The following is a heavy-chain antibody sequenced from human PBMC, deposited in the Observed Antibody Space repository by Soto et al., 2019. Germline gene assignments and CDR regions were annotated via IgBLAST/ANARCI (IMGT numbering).Heavy chain of an antibody. D-gene: IGHD3-10*01. CDR1: GGSISSGDYY. Sequence: SETLSLTCTVSGGSISSGDYYWSWIRQPPGKGLEWIGYIYYSGSTYYNPSLKSRVTISVDTSKNQFSLKLSSVTAADTAVYYCAREPSSITMVRGVFDYWGQGTLVTVSS. J-gene: IGHJ4*02. CDR3: AREPSSITMVRGVFDY. CDR2: IYYSGST. V-gene: IGHV4-30-4*01.